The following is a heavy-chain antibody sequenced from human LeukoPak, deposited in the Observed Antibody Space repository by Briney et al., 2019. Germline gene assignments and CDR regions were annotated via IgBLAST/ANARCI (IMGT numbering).Heavy chain of an antibody. Sequence: GGSLRLSCAASGFTFSSYAMHWVRQAPGKGLEWVAVISYDGSNKYYADSVKGRFTISRDNSKNTLYLQMNSLRAEDTAVYYCARASTFDYWGQGTLVTVSS. CDR2: ISYDGSNK. J-gene: IGHJ4*02. V-gene: IGHV3-30*04. CDR3: ARASTFDY. CDR1: GFTFSSYA.